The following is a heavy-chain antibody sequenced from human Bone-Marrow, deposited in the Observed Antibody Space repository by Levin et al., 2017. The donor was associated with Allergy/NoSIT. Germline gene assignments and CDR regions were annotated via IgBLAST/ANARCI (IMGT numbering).Heavy chain of an antibody. CDR1: GGSITSGSNY. V-gene: IGHV4-61*02. Sequence: SQTLSLTCTVSGGSITSGSNYWSWVRQPAGKGLEWIGRMQTSGLTHYNPPLKSRASISADAFKNHFSLRLTSVTAADTAVYFCARDHQRGLEADGFDIWGQGTMLTVSS. CDR3: ARDHQRGLEADGFDI. CDR2: MQTSGLT. J-gene: IGHJ3*02.